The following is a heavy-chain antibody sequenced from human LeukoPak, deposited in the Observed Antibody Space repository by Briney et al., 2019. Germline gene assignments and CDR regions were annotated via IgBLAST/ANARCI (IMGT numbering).Heavy chain of an antibody. D-gene: IGHD3-22*01. CDR1: GGTFSSYA. CDR3: AREYDYDSSGTSDY. CDR2: IIPIFGTA. Sequence: SVKVSCKASGGTFSSYAISWVRQAPGQGLEWMGGIIPIFGTANYAQKFQGRVTITADESTSTAYMELSSLRSEDTAVYYCAREYDYDSSGTSDYWGQGTLVTVSS. V-gene: IGHV1-69*13. J-gene: IGHJ4*02.